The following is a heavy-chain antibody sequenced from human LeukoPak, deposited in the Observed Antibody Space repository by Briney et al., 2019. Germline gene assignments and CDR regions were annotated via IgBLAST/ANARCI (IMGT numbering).Heavy chain of an antibody. V-gene: IGHV3-21*05. CDR1: GFTFSTYS. Sequence: GGSLRLSCAASGFTFSTYSMYWVRQAPGKGLESASYISSSSSDIDYGDSVKCIFIISRDNAKNTLYLQMNSLVVDDTAEYYGSRDTADDAFDIWGQGIMVTVSS. CDR2: ISSSSSDI. J-gene: IGHJ3*02. CDR3: SRDTADDAFDI.